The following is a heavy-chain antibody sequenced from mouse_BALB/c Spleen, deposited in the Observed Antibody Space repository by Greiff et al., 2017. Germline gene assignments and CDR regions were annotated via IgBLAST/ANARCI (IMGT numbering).Heavy chain of an antibody. D-gene: IGHD2-10*02. CDR3: ARYGNFTLDY. V-gene: IGHV5-4*02. CDR2: ISDGGSYT. CDR1: GFTFSDYY. J-gene: IGHJ2*01. Sequence: EVHLVESGGGLVKPGGSLKLSCAASGFTFSDYYMYWVRQTPEKRLEWVATISDGGSYTYYPDSVKGRFTISRDNAKNNLYLQMSSLKSEDTAMYYCARYGNFTLDYWGQGTTLTVSS.